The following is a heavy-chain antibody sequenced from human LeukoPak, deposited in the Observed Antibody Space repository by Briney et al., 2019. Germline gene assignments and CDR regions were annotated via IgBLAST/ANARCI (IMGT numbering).Heavy chain of an antibody. CDR3: ARVHVNSGYYFGDAFDI. J-gene: IGHJ3*02. V-gene: IGHV4-38-2*01. CDR1: GYSISSTNW. D-gene: IGHD3-22*01. CDR2: IYHSGST. Sequence: SDTLSLTCAVSGYSISSTNWWGWIRQPPGKGLEWIANIYHSGSTYYNPSLKSRVTISVDTSKNQFSLKLSSVTAADTAIYYCARVHVNSGYYFGDAFDIWGQGTMVTVSS.